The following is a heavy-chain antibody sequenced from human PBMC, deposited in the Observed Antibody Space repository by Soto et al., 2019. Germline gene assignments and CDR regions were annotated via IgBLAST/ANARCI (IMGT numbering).Heavy chain of an antibody. Sequence: QVQLVQSGAEVKKPGASVKVSCKASGYTFTSYDIHWVRQATGQGLAWMGWMNPDSGNTGYAQRLQGRVTMTRNTSISTTYMELSSLRSEDTAVYHCAREKTSYGMDVWGQGTTVTVSS. J-gene: IGHJ6*02. CDR1: GYTFTSYD. CDR2: MNPDSGNT. V-gene: IGHV1-8*01. CDR3: AREKTSYGMDV.